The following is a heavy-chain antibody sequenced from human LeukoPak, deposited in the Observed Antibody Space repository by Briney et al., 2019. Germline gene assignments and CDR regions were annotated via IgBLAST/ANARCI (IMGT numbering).Heavy chain of an antibody. Sequence: SETLSLTCAVYGGSFSGYYWSWIRQPPGKGLEWIGEINHSGSTNYNPSLKSRVTISVDTSKNQFSLKLSSVTAADTAVYYCARGTGGPNIHPWGRGTLVTVSS. D-gene: IGHD1-26*01. CDR2: INHSGST. CDR1: GGSFSGYY. CDR3: ARGTGGPNIHP. J-gene: IGHJ2*01. V-gene: IGHV4-34*01.